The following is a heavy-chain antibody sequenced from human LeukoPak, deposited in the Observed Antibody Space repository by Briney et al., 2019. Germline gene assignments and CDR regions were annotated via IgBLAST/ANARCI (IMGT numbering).Heavy chain of an antibody. D-gene: IGHD3-10*01. CDR3: ASVRRGFGESSKYYSFDDMDV. J-gene: IGHJ6*03. CDR1: GGSISSSRYY. Sequence: AETLSLTRTLSGGSISSSRYYWGWLREPPGKGLVWIGNVYYSGSNYYNPSLKRRVTISVDTPKNLFSLKLSAVTAADTAVYFCASVRRGFGESSKYYSFDDMDVWGNGTTVTISS. V-gene: IGHV4-39*01. CDR2: VYYSGSN.